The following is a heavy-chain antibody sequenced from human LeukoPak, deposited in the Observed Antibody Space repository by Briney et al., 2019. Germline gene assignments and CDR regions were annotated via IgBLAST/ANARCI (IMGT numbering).Heavy chain of an antibody. V-gene: IGHV4-39*07. D-gene: IGHD2-2*01. CDR3: AQARSRGIFDY. CDR1: GGSISSSSYY. Sequence: SETLSLTCTVSGGSISSSSYYWGWIRQPPGKSLEWIGYIYYNGRTYYNPYLKSRVTLSVDTSKNQFSLRLSSVTAADTAVYYCAQARSRGIFDYWGQGTLVTVSS. J-gene: IGHJ4*02. CDR2: IYYNGRT.